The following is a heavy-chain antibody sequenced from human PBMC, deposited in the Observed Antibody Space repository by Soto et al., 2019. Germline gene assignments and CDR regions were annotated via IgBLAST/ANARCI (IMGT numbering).Heavy chain of an antibody. CDR1: GFTFSDHY. CDR2: SRNKANGYTT. CDR3: IMPLTGRTRAFDY. D-gene: IGHD3-9*01. V-gene: IGHV3-72*01. Sequence: EVQLVESGGGLVQPGGSLRLSCAVSGFTFSDHYMDWVRQAPGKGLEWVGRSRNKANGYTTEYAAYVKGRFTISRDDSENSLFRQMDSLKTEDTALYFCIMPLTGRTRAFDYWGQGTLVTVSS. J-gene: IGHJ4*02.